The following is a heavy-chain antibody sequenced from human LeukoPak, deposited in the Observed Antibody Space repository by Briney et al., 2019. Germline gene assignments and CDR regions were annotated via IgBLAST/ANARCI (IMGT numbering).Heavy chain of an antibody. J-gene: IGHJ3*02. Sequence: PSETLSLTCTVSGGSISIYYWSWIRQPPGKGLEWIGYIYYSGSTNYNPSPKSRVTISVDTSKNQFSLKLSSVTAADTAVYYCARHLLGGGLDASDIWGQGTMVTVSS. CDR3: ARHLLGGGLDASDI. D-gene: IGHD2-15*01. CDR1: GGSISIYY. V-gene: IGHV4-59*08. CDR2: IYYSGST.